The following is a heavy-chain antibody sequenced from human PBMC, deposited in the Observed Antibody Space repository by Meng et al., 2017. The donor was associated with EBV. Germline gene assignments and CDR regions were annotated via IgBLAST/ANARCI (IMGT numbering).Heavy chain of an antibody. V-gene: IGHV1-69*01. CDR1: GGPFRYYA. CDR2: FLPRLGAP. Sequence: QVQLRQCAAEVKKPGSSVKVSCKTSGGPFRYYAISWVRQAPGQGLEWLGGFLPRLGAPNYAQKFHGRVKITADESTSTHYMDLSSLRSEDTAIYYCASESGRGYTPDYWGQGTLVTVSS. D-gene: IGHD3-10*01. CDR3: ASESGRGYTPDY. J-gene: IGHJ4*02.